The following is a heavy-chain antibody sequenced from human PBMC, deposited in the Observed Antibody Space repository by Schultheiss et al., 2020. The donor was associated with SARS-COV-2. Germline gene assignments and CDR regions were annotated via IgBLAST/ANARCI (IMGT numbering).Heavy chain of an antibody. CDR2: IWYDGSNK. CDR3: ARDDSSSSYYYYYYGMDV. D-gene: IGHD6-13*01. CDR1: GFTFSSYG. Sequence: GESLKISCAASGFTFSSYGMHWVRQAPGKGLEWVAVIWYDGSNKYYADSVKGRFTISRDNSKNTLYLQMNSLRAEVTAVYYCARDDSSSSYYYYYYGMDVWGQGTTVTVSS. V-gene: IGHV3-33*01. J-gene: IGHJ6*02.